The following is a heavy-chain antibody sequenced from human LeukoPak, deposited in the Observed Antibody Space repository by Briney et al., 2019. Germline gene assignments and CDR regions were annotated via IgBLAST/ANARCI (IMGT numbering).Heavy chain of an antibody. D-gene: IGHD2-15*01. V-gene: IGHV3-21*01. CDR2: ISSSSSYI. Sequence: GGSLRLPCAASGFTFSRYSMNWVRQAPGKGLEWVSSISSSSSYIYYADSVKGRFTISRDNAKNSLSLQMNSLRAEDTAVYYCARGRYIGVVVDAFDIWGQGTMVTVSS. CDR3: ARGRYIGVVVDAFDI. J-gene: IGHJ3*02. CDR1: GFTFSRYS.